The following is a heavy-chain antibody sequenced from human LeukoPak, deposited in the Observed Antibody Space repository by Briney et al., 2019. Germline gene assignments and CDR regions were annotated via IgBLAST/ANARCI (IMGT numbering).Heavy chain of an antibody. CDR1: GFTFSNAW. V-gene: IGHV3-15*01. Sequence: PGGSLRLSCAASGFTFSNAWMSWVRQAPGKGLEWVGRIKSKTDGGTTDYAAPVKGRFTISRDDSKNTLYLQMNSLKTEDTAVYYCAKDIRRSGSYLGYWGQGTLVTVSS. CDR2: IKSKTDGGTT. D-gene: IGHD1-26*01. J-gene: IGHJ4*02. CDR3: AKDIRRSGSYLGY.